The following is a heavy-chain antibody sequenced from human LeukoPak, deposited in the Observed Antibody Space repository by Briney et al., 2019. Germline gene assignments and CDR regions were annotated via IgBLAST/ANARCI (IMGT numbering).Heavy chain of an antibody. CDR2: IYHSGST. V-gene: IGHV4-38-2*02. CDR3: ARAPSDSSGYTSYYYYMDV. J-gene: IGHJ6*03. CDR1: GYSISSGYY. Sequence: SETLSLTCTVSGYSISSGYYWGWIRQPPGKGLEWIGSIYHSGSTYYNPSLKSRVTISVDTSKNQFSLKLSSVTAADTAVYYCARAPSDSSGYTSYYYYMDVWGKGTTVTVSS. D-gene: IGHD3-22*01.